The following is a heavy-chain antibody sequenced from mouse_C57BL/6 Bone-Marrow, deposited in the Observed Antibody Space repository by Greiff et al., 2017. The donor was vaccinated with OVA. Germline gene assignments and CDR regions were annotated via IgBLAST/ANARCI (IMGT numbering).Heavy chain of an antibody. CDR3: ARWRGTTVVDY. Sequence: VQLVESGAELVKPGASVKLSCKASGYTFTSYWMQWVKQRPGQGLEWIGEIDPSDSYTNYNQKFKGKATLTVDTSSSTAYMQLSSLTSEDSAVYYCARWRGTTVVDYWGQGTTLTVSS. CDR1: GYTFTSYW. J-gene: IGHJ2*01. CDR2: IDPSDSYT. D-gene: IGHD1-1*01. V-gene: IGHV1-50*01.